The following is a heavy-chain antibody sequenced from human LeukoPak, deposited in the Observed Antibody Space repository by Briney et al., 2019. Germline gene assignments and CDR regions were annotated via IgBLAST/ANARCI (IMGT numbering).Heavy chain of an antibody. V-gene: IGHV4-39*07. J-gene: IGHJ6*03. CDR1: GGSISSSSYY. CDR2: IYYSGST. Sequence: SETLSLTCTVSGGSISSSSYYWGWIRQPPGKGLEWIESIYYSGSTYYNPSLKSRVTISVDTSKNQFSLKLSSVTAADTAVYYCARLGITMVRGVISYYYYYMDVWGKGTTVTISS. D-gene: IGHD3-10*01. CDR3: ARLGITMVRGVISYYYYYMDV.